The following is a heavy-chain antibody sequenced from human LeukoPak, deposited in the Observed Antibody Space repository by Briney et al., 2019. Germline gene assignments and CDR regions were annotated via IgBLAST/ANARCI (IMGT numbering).Heavy chain of an antibody. CDR1: GFTFSSYE. CDR3: ARDPPRAGTTTGDDAFDI. J-gene: IGHJ3*02. D-gene: IGHD1-7*01. CDR2: ISRSCSTI. V-gene: IGHV3-48*03. Sequence: GGSLRLSCAASGFTFSSYEMNWVRQAPGRGLEWVSYISRSCSTIYYADSVKGRFTMSRDSAKNSLYLQMNSLRAEDTAVYYCARDPPRAGTTTGDDAFDIWGQGTMVTVSS.